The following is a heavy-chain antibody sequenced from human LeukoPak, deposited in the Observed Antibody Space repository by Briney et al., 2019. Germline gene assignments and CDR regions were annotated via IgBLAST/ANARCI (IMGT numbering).Heavy chain of an antibody. J-gene: IGHJ4*02. CDR3: ARVGAVGYNFYFDY. CDR1: GGSFSGYY. V-gene: IGHV4-34*01. CDR2: INHSGST. D-gene: IGHD5-24*01. Sequence: SETLSLTCAVYGGSFSGYYWSWIRQPPGKGLEWIGEINHSGSTNYNPSLKSRVTISVDTSKNQFSLKLSSVTAADTAVYYCARVGAVGYNFYFDYWGQGTLVTVSS.